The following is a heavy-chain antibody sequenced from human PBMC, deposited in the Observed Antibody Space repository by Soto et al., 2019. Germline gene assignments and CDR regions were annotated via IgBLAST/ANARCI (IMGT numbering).Heavy chain of an antibody. J-gene: IGHJ4*02. CDR2: IVPIFGSR. V-gene: IGHV1-69*05. CDR3: ARDGDSGTYEY. CDR1: GDSFSSYA. D-gene: IGHD5-12*01. Sequence: QVQLVQSGAEVKKPGSSVKVSCKASGDSFSSYAMSWVRQAPGQGLEWMGGIVPIFGSRNYAQKLQGRVTXTXXESPSTVYMELTSLTYDDTAIYYCARDGDSGTYEYWGQGTLVTVSS.